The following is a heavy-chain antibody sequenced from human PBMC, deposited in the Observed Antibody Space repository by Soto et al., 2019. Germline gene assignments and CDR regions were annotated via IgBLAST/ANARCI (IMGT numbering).Heavy chain of an antibody. J-gene: IGHJ4*02. Sequence: WTWIRQSPVRGLEWIGEIHPSGVINYNPSLSGRVAISVNRAKRQFSLNLTSVTAADTAVYFCARGQDSAKVGYWGQGALVTVSS. D-gene: IGHD2-15*01. V-gene: IGHV4-34*01. CDR3: ARGQDSAKVGY. CDR2: IHPSGVI.